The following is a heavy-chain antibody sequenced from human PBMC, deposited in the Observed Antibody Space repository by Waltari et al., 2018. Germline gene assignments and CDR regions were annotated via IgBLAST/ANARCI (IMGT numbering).Heavy chain of an antibody. CDR2: IYYSGST. Sequence: QLQLQESGPGLVKPSETLSLTCTVSGGSISSSSYDWGWIRQPPGKGLEWIGSIYYSGSTYYDPSCKSRVTTSVDTSKIQFSLKLSSVTAADTAVYYCARHVARYSNYAHFDYWGQGTLVTVSS. J-gene: IGHJ4*02. V-gene: IGHV4-39*07. CDR3: ARHVARYSNYAHFDY. CDR1: GGSISSSSYD. D-gene: IGHD4-4*01.